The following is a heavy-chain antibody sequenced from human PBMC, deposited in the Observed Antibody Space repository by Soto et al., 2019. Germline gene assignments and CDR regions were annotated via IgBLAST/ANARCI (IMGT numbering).Heavy chain of an antibody. Sequence: LRLSCTASGFTFSDSWMTWVRQAPGKGLEWVARIKPDESEKKYADSVKGRFSISRDNAKSSMYLQMDSLRGEDTAVYYCVRGGSNYASWGQGTLVTVSS. CDR3: VRGGSNYAS. CDR2: IKPDESEK. CDR1: GFTFSDSW. V-gene: IGHV3-7*01. J-gene: IGHJ5*02. D-gene: IGHD4-4*01.